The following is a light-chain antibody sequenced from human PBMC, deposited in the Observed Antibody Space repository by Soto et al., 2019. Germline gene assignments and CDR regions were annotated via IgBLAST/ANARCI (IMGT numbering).Light chain of an antibody. CDR3: SSYTSSSTRA. V-gene: IGLV2-14*01. Sequence: QSVLTQPASVSGTPGQSITISCTGTSSDVGGYNYVSWYQQHPGKAPKLMIYDVSNRPSGVSNRFSGSKSGNTASLTISGLQAEDEADYYCSSYTSSSTRAFGGGTKLTVL. J-gene: IGLJ2*01. CDR1: SSDVGGYNY. CDR2: DVS.